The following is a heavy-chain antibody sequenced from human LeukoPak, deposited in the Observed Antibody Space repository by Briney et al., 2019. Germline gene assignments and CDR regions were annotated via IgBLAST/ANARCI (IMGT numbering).Heavy chain of an antibody. CDR2: ISGSGGST. Sequence: GGSLRLSCAASGFTFSSYAMSWVRQAPGKGLEWVSAISGSGGSTYYADSVKGRFTISRDNSKNTLYLQMNSLRAEDTAVYYCAKRHCSSTSCYDDWFDPWGQGTLVTVSS. CDR1: GFTFSSYA. V-gene: IGHV3-23*01. D-gene: IGHD2-2*01. CDR3: AKRHCSSTSCYDDWFDP. J-gene: IGHJ5*02.